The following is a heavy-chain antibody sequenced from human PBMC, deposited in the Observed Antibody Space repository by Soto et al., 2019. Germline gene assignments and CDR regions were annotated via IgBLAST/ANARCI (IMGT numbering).Heavy chain of an antibody. J-gene: IGHJ4*02. D-gene: IGHD2-8*01. CDR1: GFTFSSYA. CDR2: ISGSGGST. CDR3: AKDRGYCTNGVCYNYYFDY. V-gene: IGHV3-23*01. Sequence: LRLSCAASGFTFSSYAMSWVRQAPGKGLEWVSAISGSGGSTYYADSVKGRFTISRDNSKNTLYLQMNSLRAEDTAVYYCAKDRGYCTNGVCYNYYFDYWGQGTLVTVSS.